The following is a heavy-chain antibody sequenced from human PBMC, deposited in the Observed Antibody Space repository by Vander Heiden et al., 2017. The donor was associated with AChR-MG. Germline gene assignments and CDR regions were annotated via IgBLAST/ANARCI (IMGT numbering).Heavy chain of an antibody. CDR1: GFTFSSYG. V-gene: IGHV3-30*18. J-gene: IGHJ4*02. CDR3: AKADY. Sequence: QVQLVASGGGVVQPGRSLRLSCAASGFTFSSYGMHWVRQAPGKGLEWVAVISYDGSNKYYADSVKGRFTISRDNSKNTLYLQMNSLRAEDTAVYYCAKADYWGQGTLVTVSS. CDR2: ISYDGSNK.